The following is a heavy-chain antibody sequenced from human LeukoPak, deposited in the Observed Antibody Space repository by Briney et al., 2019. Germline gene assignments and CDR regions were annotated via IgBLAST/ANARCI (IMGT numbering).Heavy chain of an antibody. J-gene: IGHJ6*04. D-gene: IGHD3-10*01. Sequence: NPSETLSLTCAVYGGSFSGYYWSWIRQPPGKGLEWIGEINRSGSTNYNPSLKSRVTISVDTSKNQFSLKLSSVTAADTAVYYCARGATYGSGNFFYYYYGMDVWGKGTTVTVSS. CDR2: INRSGST. CDR3: ARGATYGSGNFFYYYYGMDV. CDR1: GGSFSGYY. V-gene: IGHV4-34*01.